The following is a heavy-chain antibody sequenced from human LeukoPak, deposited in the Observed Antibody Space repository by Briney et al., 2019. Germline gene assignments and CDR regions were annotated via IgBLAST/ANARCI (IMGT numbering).Heavy chain of an antibody. V-gene: IGHV4-34*01. Sequence: PSETLSLTCAVYGGSFSGYYWSWIRQPPGKGLEWIGGINHSGSTNYNPSLKSRVTISVDTSKNQFSLKLSSVTAADTAVYYCARFGRRHYLNWFDPWGQGTLVTVSS. CDR3: ARFGRRHYLNWFDP. D-gene: IGHD3-10*01. CDR1: GGSFSGYY. J-gene: IGHJ5*02. CDR2: INHSGST.